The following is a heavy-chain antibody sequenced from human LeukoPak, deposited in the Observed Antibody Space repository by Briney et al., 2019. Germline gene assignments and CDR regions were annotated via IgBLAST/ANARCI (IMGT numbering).Heavy chain of an antibody. CDR3: AKDRADGYNFQVLDY. CDR2: ISYDGSNK. Sequence: PGGSLRLSCAASGFTFSSYGMHWVRQAPGKGLEWVAVISYDGSNKYYADSVKGRFTISRDNSKNTLYLQMNSLRAEDTAVYYCAKDRADGYNFQVLDYWGQGTLVTVSS. CDR1: GFTFSSYG. V-gene: IGHV3-30*18. J-gene: IGHJ4*02. D-gene: IGHD5-24*01.